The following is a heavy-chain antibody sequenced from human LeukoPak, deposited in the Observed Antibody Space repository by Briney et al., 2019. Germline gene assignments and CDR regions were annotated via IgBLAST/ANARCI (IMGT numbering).Heavy chain of an antibody. CDR1: GFTFSSYT. D-gene: IGHD1-14*01. CDR2: ISYDGSNK. V-gene: IGHV3-30*04. J-gene: IGHJ4*02. Sequence: GGSLRLSCAASGFTFSSYTMHWVRQAPGKGLEWVALISYDGSNKYYADSVKGRFTISRDNSRNTLYLQMNSLRAEDTALYYCARDRGRNSFDYWGQGTLVSVSS. CDR3: ARDRGRNSFDY.